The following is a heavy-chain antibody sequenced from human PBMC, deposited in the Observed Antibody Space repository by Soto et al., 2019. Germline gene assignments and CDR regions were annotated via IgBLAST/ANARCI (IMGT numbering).Heavy chain of an antibody. CDR1: GFTFSTHA. J-gene: IGHJ6*02. Sequence: EAQLSESGGDSVQPGGSLRLSCGASGFTFSTHAMSWVRRVPGKGLEWASAISGSGDRTYYADSVKGRFTISRDNSRNMLYLQMNSLSAEDTAIYYCVKDWSGDNCPSMDVWGPGTTVTVSS. D-gene: IGHD3-3*01. CDR3: VKDWSGDNCPSMDV. V-gene: IGHV3-23*01. CDR2: ISGSGDRT.